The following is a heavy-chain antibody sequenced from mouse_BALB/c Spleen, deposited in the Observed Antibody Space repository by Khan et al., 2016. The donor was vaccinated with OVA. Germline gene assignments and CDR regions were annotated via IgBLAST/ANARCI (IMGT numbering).Heavy chain of an antibody. D-gene: IGHD2-2*01. CDR1: GYSFTSYY. CDR2: IDPFSGRT. J-gene: IGHJ3*01. V-gene: IGHV1S135*01. CDR3: TRHGYVAWFTY. Sequence: MQLQQSGPELMKPGASVKISCKASGYSFTSYYIHWVMQSHGKSLEWIGYIDPFSGRTTYNQKFKGKATLTVAKSSSTAYIHLSNLTSVDSAVYYCTRHGYVAWFTYWGQGTLVTVSA.